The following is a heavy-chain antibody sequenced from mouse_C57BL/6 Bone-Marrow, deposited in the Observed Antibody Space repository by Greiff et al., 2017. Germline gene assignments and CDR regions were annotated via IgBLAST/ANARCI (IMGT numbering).Heavy chain of an antibody. D-gene: IGHD1-2*01. CDR3: ARERPYYFDY. J-gene: IGHJ2*01. CDR1: GYTFTSYG. Sequence: VQLQQPGAELARPGASVKLSCKASGYTFTSYGISWVKQRTGQGLEWIGEIYPRSGNTYYNEKFKGKATLTADKSSRTAYMELRSLPSEDAAVYFCARERPYYFDYWGQGTTLTVSS. V-gene: IGHV1-81*01. CDR2: IYPRSGNT.